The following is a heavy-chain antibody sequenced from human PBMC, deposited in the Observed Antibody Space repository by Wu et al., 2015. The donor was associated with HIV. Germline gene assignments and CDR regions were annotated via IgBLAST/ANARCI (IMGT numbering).Heavy chain of an antibody. Sequence: QVQLQESGPGLVKPSETLSLTCTVSGGSISSHYWSWIRQPPGKGLEWIGYVYYSGSTKYNPSLKSRVTISVDTSRNQFSLRLNSVTAADTAMYYCARTMGVPTPSNFDYWGQGTQVTVSS. CDR3: ARTMGVPTPSNFDY. CDR2: VYYSGST. J-gene: IGHJ4*02. D-gene: IGHD3-10*01. V-gene: IGHV4-59*11. CDR1: GGSISSHY.